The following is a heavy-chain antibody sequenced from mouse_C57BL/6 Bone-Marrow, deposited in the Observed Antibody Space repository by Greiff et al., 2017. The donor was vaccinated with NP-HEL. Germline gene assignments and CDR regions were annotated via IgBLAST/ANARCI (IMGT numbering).Heavy chain of an antibody. J-gene: IGHJ3*01. V-gene: IGHV5-4*01. CDR2: ISDGGSYT. D-gene: IGHD2-4*01. Sequence: EVQGVESGGGLVKPGGSLKLSCAASGFTFSSYAMSWVRQTPEKRLEWVATISDGGSYTYYPDNVKGRFTISRDNAKNNLYLQMSHLKSEDTAMYYCARDRDDDYDDGYWFAYWGQGTLVTVSA. CDR1: GFTFSSYA. CDR3: ARDRDDDYDDGYWFAY.